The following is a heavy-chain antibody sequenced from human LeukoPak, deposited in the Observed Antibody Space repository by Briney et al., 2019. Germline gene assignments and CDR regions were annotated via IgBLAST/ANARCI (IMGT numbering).Heavy chain of an antibody. CDR2: IRSKANNYAT. CDR3: SAGPSGWTEFFRH. J-gene: IGHJ1*01. D-gene: IGHD6-19*01. Sequence: GGSLRLSCAAPAFSLSDFTIHWVRQASGKGLEWVARIRSKANNYATEYGASVKGRFTISRDDAKNTAYLQMNSLKTEDTAIYYCSAGPSGWTEFFRHWGQGTLVTVSS. V-gene: IGHV3-73*01. CDR1: AFSLSDFT.